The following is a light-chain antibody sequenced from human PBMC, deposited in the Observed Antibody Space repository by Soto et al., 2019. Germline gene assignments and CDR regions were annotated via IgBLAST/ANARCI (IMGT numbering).Light chain of an antibody. J-gene: IGLJ3*02. Sequence: QAVVTQEPSLTVSPGGTVTLTCGSNTGAVTSGHYPHWLQQRPGQAPRTLIYDTSNKQSWTPARFSGSLLGGKAALTLSGAQPEDEADYYCLLSYSGGNWVFGGGAXVTVL. CDR2: DTS. CDR1: TGAVTSGHY. CDR3: LLSYSGGNWV. V-gene: IGLV7-46*01.